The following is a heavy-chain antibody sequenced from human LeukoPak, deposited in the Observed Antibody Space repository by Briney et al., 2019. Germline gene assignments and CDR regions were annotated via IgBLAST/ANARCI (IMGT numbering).Heavy chain of an antibody. D-gene: IGHD3-10*01. CDR1: GGSISSYY. V-gene: IGHV4-4*07. CDR2: IYSSGST. CDR3: ARVGSETFGDYFDY. Sequence: SETLSLTCTVSGGSISSYYWSWIRQPAGKGLEWIGRIYSSGSTNYNPSLKSRLTMSVDTSENQFSLKLRSVTAADTALYYCARVGSETFGDYFDYWGQGTLVTVPS. J-gene: IGHJ4*02.